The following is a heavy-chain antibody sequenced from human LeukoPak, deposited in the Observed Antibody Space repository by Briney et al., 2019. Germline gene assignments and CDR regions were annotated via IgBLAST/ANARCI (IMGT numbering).Heavy chain of an antibody. J-gene: IGHJ6*03. Sequence: GSLRLSCAASGFTFSSYRMNWVRQAPGKGLEWVSYISSSSSTIYYADSVKGRFTISRDSSKNILYLQMNSLRAEDTAVYYCAKDRCSNGVGCYYYYMDVWGKGTTVTISS. D-gene: IGHD2-8*01. CDR1: GFTFSSYR. CDR2: ISSSSSTI. CDR3: AKDRCSNGVGCYYYYMDV. V-gene: IGHV3-48*01.